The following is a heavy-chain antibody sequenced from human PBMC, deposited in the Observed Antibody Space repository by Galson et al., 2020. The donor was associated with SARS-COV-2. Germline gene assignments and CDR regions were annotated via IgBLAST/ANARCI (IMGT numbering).Heavy chain of an antibody. V-gene: IGHV3-30*04. Sequence: GGSLRLSCAASGFTFSSYAMHWVRQAPGKGLVWVAVISYDGSNKYYADSVKGRFTISRDNSKNTLYLQMNSLRAEDTAVYYCARDDYVWGSYRYARENWFDPWGQGTLVTVSS. CDR1: GFTFSSYA. CDR2: ISYDGSNK. J-gene: IGHJ5*02. D-gene: IGHD3-16*02. CDR3: ARDDYVWGSYRYARENWFDP.